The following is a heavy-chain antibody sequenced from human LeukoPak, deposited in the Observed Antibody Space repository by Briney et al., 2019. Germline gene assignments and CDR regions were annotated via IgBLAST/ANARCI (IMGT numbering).Heavy chain of an antibody. CDR3: ARDRIVGATTESFDY. V-gene: IGHV3-20*04. CDR2: INWNGGST. Sequence: GGSLRLSCAASGFTFDDYGMSWVRPAPGKGLEWVSGINWNGGSTGYADSVKGRFTISRDNAKNSLYLQMNSLRAEDTALYYCARDRIVGATTESFDYWGQGTLVTVSS. CDR1: GFTFDDYG. D-gene: IGHD1-26*01. J-gene: IGHJ4*02.